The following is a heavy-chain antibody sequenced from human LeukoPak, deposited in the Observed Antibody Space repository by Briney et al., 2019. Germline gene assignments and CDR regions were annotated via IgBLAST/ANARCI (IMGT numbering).Heavy chain of an antibody. J-gene: IGHJ1*01. Sequence: GGSLGLSCAASGFTFSSYGMHWVRQAPGKGLGWVAVISYDGSNKYYADSVKGRFTISRDNSKNTLYLQMNSLRAEDTAVYYCARDRLLDSSGYRASFQHWGQGTLVTVSS. V-gene: IGHV3-30*03. CDR1: GFTFSSYG. CDR2: ISYDGSNK. D-gene: IGHD3-22*01. CDR3: ARDRLLDSSGYRASFQH.